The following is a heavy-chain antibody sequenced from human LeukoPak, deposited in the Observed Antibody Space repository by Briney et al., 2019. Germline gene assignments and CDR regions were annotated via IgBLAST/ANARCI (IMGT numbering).Heavy chain of an antibody. CDR3: ARGYCSSTSCYSNWFDP. V-gene: IGHV5-51*01. D-gene: IGHD2-2*01. CDR2: IYPGDSDT. CDR1: GYSFTSYW. Sequence: GESLKISCKGSGYSFTSYWIGWVRQIPGKGLEWMGIIYPGDSDTRYSPSFQGQVTISTDKSISTAYLQWSSLKASDTAMYYCARGYCSSTSCYSNWFDPWGQGTLVTVSS. J-gene: IGHJ5*02.